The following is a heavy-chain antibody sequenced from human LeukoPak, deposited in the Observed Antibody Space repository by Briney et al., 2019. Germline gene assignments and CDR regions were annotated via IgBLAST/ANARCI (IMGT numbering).Heavy chain of an antibody. J-gene: IGHJ3*02. D-gene: IGHD3-22*01. CDR3: ARGGRDYYDSSGYWYAFDI. CDR1: GGTFSSYA. CDR2: IIPILGIA. Sequence: SVKVSCKASGGTFSSYAISWVRQAPGQGLEWMGRIIPILGIANYAQKFQGRVTITADKSTSTAYMELSSLRSEDTAVYYCARGGRDYYDSSGYWYAFDIWGQGTMVTVSS. V-gene: IGHV1-69*04.